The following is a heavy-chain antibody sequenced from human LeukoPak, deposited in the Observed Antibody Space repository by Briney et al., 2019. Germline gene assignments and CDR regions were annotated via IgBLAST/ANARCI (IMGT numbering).Heavy chain of an antibody. D-gene: IGHD3-16*02. J-gene: IGHJ4*02. CDR1: GGTFSSYA. CDR2: IIPIFGTA. Sequence: AASVKVSCKASGGTFSSYAISWVRQAPGQGLEWMGGIIPIFGTANYAQQFQGRVTITADESTSTAYMELSSLRSEDTAVYYCASGGMITFGGVIVQPPDYWGQGTLVTVSS. V-gene: IGHV1-69*01. CDR3: ASGGMITFGGVIVQPPDY.